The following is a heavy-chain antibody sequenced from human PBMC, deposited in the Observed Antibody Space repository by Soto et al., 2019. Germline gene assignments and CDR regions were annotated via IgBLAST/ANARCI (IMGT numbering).Heavy chain of an antibody. D-gene: IGHD3-22*01. J-gene: IGHJ6*02. CDR1: GYTFTSYD. CDR3: ATTRFSASYYNADLYYYGIDV. Sequence: GASVKVSCKASGYTFTSYDINWVRQATGQGLEWMGWMNPNSGNTGYAQKFQGRVTMTRNTSISTAYMELSSLRSEDTAVYYCATTRFSASYYNADLYYYGIDVWGQGTTVTVSS. CDR2: MNPNSGNT. V-gene: IGHV1-8*01.